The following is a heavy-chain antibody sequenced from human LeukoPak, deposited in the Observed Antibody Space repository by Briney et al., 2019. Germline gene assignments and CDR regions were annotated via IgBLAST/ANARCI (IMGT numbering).Heavy chain of an antibody. CDR3: ATDRGVRGVINLDY. CDR2: ISSSSSTI. J-gene: IGHJ4*02. V-gene: IGHV3-48*01. CDR1: GFTFSSYA. Sequence: GGSLRLSCAASGFTFSSYAMHWVRQAPGKGLEWVSYISSSSSTIYYADSVKGRFTISRDNAKNSLYLQMNSLRAEDTAVYYCATDRGVRGVINLDYWGQGTLATVSS. D-gene: IGHD3-10*01.